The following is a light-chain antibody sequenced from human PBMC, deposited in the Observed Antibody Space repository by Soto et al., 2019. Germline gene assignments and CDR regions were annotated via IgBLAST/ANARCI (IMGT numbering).Light chain of an antibody. CDR2: DAS. CDR3: QQRSNWPPT. J-gene: IGKJ4*01. CDR1: QSVSSY. V-gene: IGKV3-11*01. Sequence: EIVLTQSPATLSLSPGERATLSCRASQSVSSYFAWYQQKPGQAPRLLIYDASNRATGIPARFSGSGSGTDFTLTISSREPEDRAVYYCQQRSNWPPTVGGGTKVEIK.